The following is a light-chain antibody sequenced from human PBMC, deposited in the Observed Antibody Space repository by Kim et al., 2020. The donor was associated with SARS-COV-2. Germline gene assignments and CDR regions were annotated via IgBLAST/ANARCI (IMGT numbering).Light chain of an antibody. CDR2: TAS. J-gene: IGKJ1*01. V-gene: IGKV1-16*02. Sequence: AAIGDTVTITCRASQDISNYLAWFQQKQGKAPKSLIHTASRLRSGVPSKFSGSGSGTDFTLTISSLQPEDSATYYCQHYKNYRWTFGQGTKVDIK. CDR1: QDISNY. CDR3: QHYKNYRWT.